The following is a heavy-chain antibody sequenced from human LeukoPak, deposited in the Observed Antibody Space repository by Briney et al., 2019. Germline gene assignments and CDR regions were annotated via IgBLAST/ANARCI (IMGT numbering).Heavy chain of an antibody. Sequence: GGSLRLSCAASGFTFSSYAMSWVRQAPGKGLVWVSRINSDGYSITYADSVKGRFTISRGNAKNTLYLQMNSLIAEDTAVYFCTRAGYSSGFDSWGQGTLVTVSS. J-gene: IGHJ5*01. CDR1: GFTFSSYA. D-gene: IGHD6-19*01. V-gene: IGHV3-74*03. CDR3: TRAGYSSGFDS. CDR2: INSDGYSI.